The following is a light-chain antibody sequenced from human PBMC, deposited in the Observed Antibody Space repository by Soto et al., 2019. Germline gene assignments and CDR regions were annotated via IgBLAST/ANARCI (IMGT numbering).Light chain of an antibody. Sequence: AIRMTQSPSSFSASTGDRVTITCRASQGISSYLAWYQQKPGKAPKLLINAASTLQSWVPSRFSGSGSGTDFTLTISCLQSEDFATYYCQQYYSYPWTFGQGIKVEIK. CDR2: AAS. V-gene: IGKV1-8*01. CDR1: QGISSY. J-gene: IGKJ1*01. CDR3: QQYYSYPWT.